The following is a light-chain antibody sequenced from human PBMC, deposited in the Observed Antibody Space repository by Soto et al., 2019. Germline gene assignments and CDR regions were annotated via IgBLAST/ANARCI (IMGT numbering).Light chain of an antibody. CDR1: QSISGY. V-gene: IGKV3-11*01. CDR2: DAS. Sequence: EIVLTQSPGTLSLSPGGRAPLSCRASQSISGYLGWYQQKPGQAPRLLIYDASNRATGIPVRFSGSGSGTDYTLTITNLEPEDFAIYYCQQRSNWPWTFGQGTKVDIK. J-gene: IGKJ1*01. CDR3: QQRSNWPWT.